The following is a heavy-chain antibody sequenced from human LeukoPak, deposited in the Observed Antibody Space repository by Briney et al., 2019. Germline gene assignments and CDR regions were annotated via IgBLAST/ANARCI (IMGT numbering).Heavy chain of an antibody. Sequence: GGSLRLSXAASGFTFRSYAMSWVRQAPGKGLEWVSAISGSGGSTYYADSVKGRFTISRDNSKNTLYLQMNSLRAEDTAVYYCAINAKTYYYDSSGSYYFDYWGQGTLVTVSS. V-gene: IGHV3-23*01. CDR3: AINAKTYYYDSSGSYYFDY. J-gene: IGHJ4*02. CDR2: ISGSGGST. CDR1: GFTFRSYA. D-gene: IGHD3-22*01.